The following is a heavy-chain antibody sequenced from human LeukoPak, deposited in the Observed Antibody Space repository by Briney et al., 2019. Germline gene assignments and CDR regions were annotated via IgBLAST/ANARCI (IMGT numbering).Heavy chain of an antibody. J-gene: IGHJ4*02. CDR3: AGEEVSGYSDH. CDR2: IYNSGGT. V-gene: IGHV4-59*01. Sequence: SETLSLTCVVSGGSFSSFYWNWIRQPPGKGLEWIGYIYNSGGTNYNPSLASRVTMSVDSSKKQISLELTSATAADTAAYFCAGEEVSGYSDHWGQGTLVTVSS. D-gene: IGHD2-15*01. CDR1: GGSFSSFY.